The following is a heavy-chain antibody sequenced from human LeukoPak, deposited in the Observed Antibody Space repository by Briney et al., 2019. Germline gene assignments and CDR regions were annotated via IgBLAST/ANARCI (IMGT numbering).Heavy chain of an antibody. D-gene: IGHD3-22*01. CDR2: IYDSGST. CDR3: RGYREITMIVVGGYYFDY. J-gene: IGHJ4*02. CDR1: GGSISSSSYY. V-gene: IGHV4-39*01. Sequence: PSETLSLTCTVSGGSISSSSYYWGWIRQPPGKGLEWFGSIYDSGSTSYNPSLKSRVTISVDTSKNQFSLKLSSVTDADTAVYYCRGYREITMIVVGGYYFDYWGQGTLVTVSS.